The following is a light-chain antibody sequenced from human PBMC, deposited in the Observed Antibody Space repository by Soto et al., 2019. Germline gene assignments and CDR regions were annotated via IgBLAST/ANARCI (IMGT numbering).Light chain of an antibody. CDR1: SGHSSYA. V-gene: IGLV4-69*01. CDR3: QTWGTGPWV. J-gene: IGLJ3*02. Sequence: QPVLTQSPSASASLGASVKLTCTLSSGHSSYAIAWHQQQPEKGPRYLMKLNSDGSHSKGGGIPDRFSGSSTGAERYLTITSLQADVEADDYSQTWGTGPWVFGGGTKVTVL. CDR2: LNSDGSH.